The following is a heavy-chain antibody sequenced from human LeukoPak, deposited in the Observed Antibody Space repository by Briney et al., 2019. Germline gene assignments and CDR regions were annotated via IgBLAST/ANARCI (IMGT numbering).Heavy chain of an antibody. V-gene: IGHV3-30-3*01. CDR3: ARGDDFWSGYYYYMDV. Sequence: GGSLRLSCAASEFTFSHYAMHWVRQAPGRGLEWVTVISYDGSNEYYADSVRGRFTISRDSSNNTLYLQMNSLRAEDTAVYYCARGDDFWSGYYYYMDVWGKGTTVIVSS. CDR1: EFTFSHYA. CDR2: ISYDGSNE. D-gene: IGHD3-3*01. J-gene: IGHJ6*03.